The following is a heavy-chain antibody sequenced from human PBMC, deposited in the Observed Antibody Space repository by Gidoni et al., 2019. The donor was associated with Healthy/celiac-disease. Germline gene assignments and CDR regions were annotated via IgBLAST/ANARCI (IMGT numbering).Heavy chain of an antibody. CDR1: GGSISSSSYY. D-gene: IGHD3-9*01. Sequence: QLQLQESGPGLVKPSETLSLTCTVSGGSISSSSYYWGWMRQPPGKGLEWIGSIYYSGSTYYNPSLKSRVTISVDTSKNQFSLKLSSVTAADTAVYYCARKPVYDILTGYYLGLGFDYWGQGTLVTVSS. CDR2: IYYSGST. V-gene: IGHV4-39*01. CDR3: ARKPVYDILTGYYLGLGFDY. J-gene: IGHJ4*02.